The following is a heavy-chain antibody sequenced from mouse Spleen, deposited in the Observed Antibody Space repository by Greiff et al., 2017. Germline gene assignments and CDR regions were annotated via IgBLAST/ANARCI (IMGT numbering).Heavy chain of an antibody. CDR2: ISSGGDYI. Sequence: EVKVVESGEGLVKPGGSLKLSCAASGFTFSSYAMSWVRQTPEKRLEWVAYISSGGDYIYYADTVKGRFTISRDNARNTLYLQMSSLKSEDTAMYYCTRVYYDYDGYFDYWGQGTTLTVSS. CDR3: TRVYYDYDGYFDY. CDR1: GFTFSSYA. V-gene: IGHV5-9-1*02. D-gene: IGHD2-4*01. J-gene: IGHJ2*01.